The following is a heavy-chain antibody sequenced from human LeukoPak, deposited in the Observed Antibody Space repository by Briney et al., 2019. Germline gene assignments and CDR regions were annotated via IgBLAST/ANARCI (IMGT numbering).Heavy chain of an antibody. Sequence: GGSLRLSCAASGFTFSSYAMSWVRQAPGKGLEWVSAISGSGGSTYYADSVKGRFTIPRDNSKNTLYLQMNSLRAEDTAVYYCASPLLGGPTTKYYYMDVWGKGTTVTVSS. D-gene: IGHD1-26*01. V-gene: IGHV3-23*01. CDR1: GFTFSSYA. J-gene: IGHJ6*03. CDR3: ASPLLGGPTTKYYYMDV. CDR2: ISGSGGST.